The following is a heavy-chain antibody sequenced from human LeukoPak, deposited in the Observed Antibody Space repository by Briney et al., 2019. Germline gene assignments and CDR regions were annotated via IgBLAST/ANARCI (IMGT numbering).Heavy chain of an antibody. Sequence: MGRLNPNSGATNYAQKFQRRVTMTRHTSISTAYMELSRLRSDDTAVYYCARDSSSSWIDYWGQGTLVTVSS. CDR3: ARDSSSSWIDY. D-gene: IGHD6-13*01. J-gene: IGHJ4*02. CDR2: LNPNSGAT. V-gene: IGHV1-2*06.